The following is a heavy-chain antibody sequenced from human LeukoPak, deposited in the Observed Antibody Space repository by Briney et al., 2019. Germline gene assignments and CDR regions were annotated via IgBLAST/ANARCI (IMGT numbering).Heavy chain of an antibody. CDR2: IDPGGSDT. D-gene: IGHD3-22*01. J-gene: IGHJ4*02. CDR1: GYSFSSYW. Sequence: SGESLNFSCEGSGYSFSSYWSGGVRHMRGKGLWWVGIIDPGGSDTRYNPSFHGQATISADKSISTAYLQWSSLKAADSAMFYCARLADSSGYYLDYWGQGTLVTVSS. CDR3: ARLADSSGYYLDY. V-gene: IGHV5-51*03.